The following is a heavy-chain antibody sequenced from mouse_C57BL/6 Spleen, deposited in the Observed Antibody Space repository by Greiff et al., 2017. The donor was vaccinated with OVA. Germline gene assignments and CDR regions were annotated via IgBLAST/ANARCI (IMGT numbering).Heavy chain of an antibody. CDR2: IDPSDSYT. Sequence: VQLQQPGAELVKPGASVKLSCKASGYTFTSYWMQWVKQRPGQGLEWIGEIDPSDSYTNYNQKFKGKATLTVDTSSSTAYMQLSSLTSEDSAVYYCARGDTTVVAPDYWGQGTTLTVSS. D-gene: IGHD1-1*01. CDR3: ARGDTTVVAPDY. CDR1: GYTFTSYW. V-gene: IGHV1-50*01. J-gene: IGHJ2*01.